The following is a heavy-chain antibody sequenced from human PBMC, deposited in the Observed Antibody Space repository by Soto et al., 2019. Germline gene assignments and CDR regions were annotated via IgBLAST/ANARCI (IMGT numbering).Heavy chain of an antibody. CDR1: GMTFADYN. J-gene: IGHJ5*02. Sequence: PGGSLRLSCVTSGMTFADYNMNWVRQAPGKGLEWVSTISRSSTYFYYADSVKGRFTVSRYDAKNSLFLHMGGLTTDDTGVYFCVRDISGPAERNCFDPWGQGTLVTVSS. CDR3: VRDISGPAERNCFDP. CDR2: ISRSSTYF. V-gene: IGHV3-21*01. D-gene: IGHD6-19*01.